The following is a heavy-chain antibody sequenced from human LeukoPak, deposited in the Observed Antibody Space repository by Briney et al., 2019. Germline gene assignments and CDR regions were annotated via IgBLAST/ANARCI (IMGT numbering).Heavy chain of an antibody. CDR3: ARGYRAVVAAYNWFDS. J-gene: IGHJ5*01. Sequence: PGETLSLTCAVSGGTFSGYYWSWIRQPPGKGLEWIGDINHSGSTNYNPSLKSRVTISVDTSKNQFSLQLSSVTAADTAVYYCARGYRAVVAAYNWFDSWGQGTLVTVSS. D-gene: IGHD2-15*01. CDR1: GGTFSGYY. V-gene: IGHV4-34*01. CDR2: INHSGST.